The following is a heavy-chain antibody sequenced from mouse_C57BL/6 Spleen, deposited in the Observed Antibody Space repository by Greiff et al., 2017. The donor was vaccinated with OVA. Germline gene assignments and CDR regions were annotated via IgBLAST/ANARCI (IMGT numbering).Heavy chain of an antibody. Sequence: EVNVVESGGGLVKPGGSLKLSCAASGFTFSDYGMHWVRQAPEKGLEWVAYISSGSSTIYYADTVKGRFTISRDNAKNTLFLQMTSLRSEDTAMYYCARMEELTVDYWGQGTTLTVSS. CDR1: GFTFSDYG. D-gene: IGHD4-1*01. CDR3: ARMEELTVDY. CDR2: ISSGSSTI. J-gene: IGHJ2*01. V-gene: IGHV5-17*01.